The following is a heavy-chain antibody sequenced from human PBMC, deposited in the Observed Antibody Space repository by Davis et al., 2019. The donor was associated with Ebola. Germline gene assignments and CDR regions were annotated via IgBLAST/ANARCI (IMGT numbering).Heavy chain of an antibody. J-gene: IGHJ1*01. CDR2: IRYDGSNK. D-gene: IGHD3-22*01. V-gene: IGHV3-30*02. Sequence: GESLKISCAASGFTFSSYGMHWVRQAPGKGLEWVAFIRYDGSNKYYADSVKGRFTISRDNSKNTLYLQMNSLRDEDTAVYYCARDVHYDSSGYFVAAEYFQHWGQGTLVTVSS. CDR1: GFTFSSYG. CDR3: ARDVHYDSSGYFVAAEYFQH.